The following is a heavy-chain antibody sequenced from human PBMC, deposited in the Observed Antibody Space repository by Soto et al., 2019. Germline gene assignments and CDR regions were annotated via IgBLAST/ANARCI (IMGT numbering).Heavy chain of an antibody. CDR2: ITWHSDGM. Sequence: EVQLVESGGGLVQPGRSLRLSCIASGFNFNDHGMHWVRQAPGKGLEWVSGITWHSDGMGYADSVKGRFTISRDNAKNSLYLQMHSLRVEDAALYYCANDDSGFSGYMDVWGKGTTVTVSS. CDR1: GFNFNDHG. J-gene: IGHJ6*03. D-gene: IGHD3-10*01. V-gene: IGHV3-9*01. CDR3: ANDDSGFSGYMDV.